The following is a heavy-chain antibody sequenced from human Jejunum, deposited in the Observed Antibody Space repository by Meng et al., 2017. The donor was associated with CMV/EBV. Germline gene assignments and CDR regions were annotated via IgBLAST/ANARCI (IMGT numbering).Heavy chain of an antibody. Sequence: SGFPVSTDYLSWVRQDPGKGLEWVSSIYIGSRTDYADSVKGRFTISRDNPKNTLILQMNNLRPEDTALYYCARFSIVGRTNAFDIWGHGTMVTVSS. V-gene: IGHV3-53*01. CDR1: GFPVSTDY. D-gene: IGHD1-26*01. J-gene: IGHJ3*02. CDR3: ARFSIVGRTNAFDI. CDR2: IYIGSRT.